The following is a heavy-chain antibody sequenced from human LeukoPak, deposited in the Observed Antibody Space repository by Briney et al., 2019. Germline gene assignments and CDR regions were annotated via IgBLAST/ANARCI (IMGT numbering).Heavy chain of an antibody. D-gene: IGHD3-22*01. CDR3: ARGGGYDSSGYYLNYFDY. J-gene: IGHJ4*02. CDR1: EFTFSSYE. CDR2: ISSSGSTI. V-gene: IGHV3-48*03. Sequence: GGSLRLSCAASEFTFSSYEMNWVRQDPGKGLEWVSYISSSGSTIYYADSVKGRFTISRDNAKNSLYLQMNSLRAEDTAVYYCARGGGYDSSGYYLNYFDYWGQGTLVTVSS.